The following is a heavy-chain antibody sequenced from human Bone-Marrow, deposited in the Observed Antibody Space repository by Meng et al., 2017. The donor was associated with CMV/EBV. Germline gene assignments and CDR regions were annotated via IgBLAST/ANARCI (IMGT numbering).Heavy chain of an antibody. CDR3: ARDKGRDDFWSGYYWVFDY. D-gene: IGHD3-3*01. CDR1: GFTFSSYG. J-gene: IGHJ4*02. Sequence: GGSLRLSCAASGFTFSSYGMHWVRQAPGKGLEWVAFIRYDGSNKYYADSVKGRFTISRDNSKNTLYLQMNSLRAEDTAVYYCARDKGRDDFWSGYYWVFDYWGQGTLVTVSS. CDR2: IRYDGSNK. V-gene: IGHV3-30*02.